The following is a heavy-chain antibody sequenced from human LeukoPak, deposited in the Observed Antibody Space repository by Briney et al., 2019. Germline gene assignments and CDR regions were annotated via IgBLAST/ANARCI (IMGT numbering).Heavy chain of an antibody. V-gene: IGHV3-74*01. CDR3: AASMAGFNWFDP. J-gene: IGHJ5*02. CDR1: ASTFSSNW. D-gene: IGHD6-19*01. Sequence: PGGSLRLSCAASASTFSSNWMHWVRQAPGKGLVWVSRISKDGSSTNYADSVKGRFTISRDNAKNTLYLQMGSLTAEDTAVYYCAASMAGFNWFDPWGQGTLVTVSS. CDR2: ISKDGSST.